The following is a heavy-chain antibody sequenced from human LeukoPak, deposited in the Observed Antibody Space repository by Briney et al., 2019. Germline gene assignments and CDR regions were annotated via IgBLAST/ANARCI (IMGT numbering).Heavy chain of an antibody. CDR1: GYTFTSYG. CDR2: IIPILGIA. V-gene: IGHV1-69*04. Sequence: ASVKVSCKASGYTFTSYGISWVRQAPGQGLEWMGRIIPILGIANYAQKFQGRVTITADKSTSTAYMELSSLRSEDTAVYYCARVLQDYYYGMDVWGQGTTVTVSS. J-gene: IGHJ6*02. D-gene: IGHD2-15*01. CDR3: ARVLQDYYYGMDV.